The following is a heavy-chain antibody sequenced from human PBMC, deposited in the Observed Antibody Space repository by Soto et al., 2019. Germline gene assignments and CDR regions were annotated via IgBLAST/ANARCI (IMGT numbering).Heavy chain of an antibody. CDR2: IKHSGST. Sequence: PSETLSLTCAVYGGSFSGYYWSWIRQPPGKGLEWIGEIKHSGSTNYNPSLKSRVTISVDTSKNQFSLKLSSVTAADTAVYYCARMLRRLWLPHYYYGMDVWGQGTTVTVSS. D-gene: IGHD5-18*01. V-gene: IGHV4-34*01. CDR3: ARMLRRLWLPHYYYGMDV. J-gene: IGHJ6*02. CDR1: GGSFSGYY.